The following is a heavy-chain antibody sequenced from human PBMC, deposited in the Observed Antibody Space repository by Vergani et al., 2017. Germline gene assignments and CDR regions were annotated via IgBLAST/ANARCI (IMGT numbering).Heavy chain of an antibody. CDR3: ARVDLNWFDP. D-gene: IGHD3-9*01. CDR1: GGSISSYY. V-gene: IGHV4-59*01. Sequence: QVQLQESGPGLVKPSETLSLTCTVSGGSISSYYWSWIRQPPGKGLEWIGYIYYSGSTNYNPSLKSRVTISVDTSKNQFSLKLSSVTAADTAVYYCARVDLNWFDPWGQGTLVTVSS. J-gene: IGHJ5*02. CDR2: IYYSGST.